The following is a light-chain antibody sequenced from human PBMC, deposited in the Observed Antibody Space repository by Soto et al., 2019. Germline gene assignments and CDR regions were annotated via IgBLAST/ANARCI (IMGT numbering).Light chain of an antibody. CDR3: TSYTGNTLVV. Sequence: QSVLTQLPSASGSPGQSVTISCTGTSSDVGAYNFVSWYQQYPGKAPRLLIYELTKRPSGVPYRFSGSRSGNTASLTVSGLQTEDEADYYCTSYTGNTLVVFGGGTKLTVL. CDR2: ELT. CDR1: SSDVGAYNF. V-gene: IGLV2-8*01. J-gene: IGLJ2*01.